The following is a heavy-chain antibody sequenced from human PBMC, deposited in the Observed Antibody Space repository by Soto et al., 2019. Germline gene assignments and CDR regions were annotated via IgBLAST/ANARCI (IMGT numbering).Heavy chain of an antibody. CDR1: GYTSTSYG. D-gene: IGHD3-22*01. J-gene: IGHJ4*02. V-gene: IGHV1-18*04. CDR2: ISGHNGNT. CDR3: ARHRFNYYDNTVYYYFDY. Sequence: ASVKVSCKASGYTSTSYGISWVRQAPGQGPEWMGWISGHNGNTNHPQSLQGRVTMTTDTSRNTAYLELRSLRSDDTAVYYCARHRFNYYDNTVYYYFDYWGQGTLVTVS.